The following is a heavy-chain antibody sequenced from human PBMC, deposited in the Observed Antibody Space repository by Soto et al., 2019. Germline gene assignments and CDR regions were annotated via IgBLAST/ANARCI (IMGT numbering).Heavy chain of an antibody. J-gene: IGHJ5*02. CDR1: GFTFSSYG. CDR2: ISYDGANK. CDR3: AKPYCIFNSCFDNWFDP. D-gene: IGHD3-3*01. V-gene: IGHV3-30*18. Sequence: QVQLVESGGGVVQPGRTLRLSCAASGFTFSSYGIHWVRQAPGKGLEWVALISYDGANKYYADSVKGRFTISRDNSKNTRYLQMNILRPEDTAVYYCAKPYCIFNSCFDNWFDPWGQGTRVTVSS.